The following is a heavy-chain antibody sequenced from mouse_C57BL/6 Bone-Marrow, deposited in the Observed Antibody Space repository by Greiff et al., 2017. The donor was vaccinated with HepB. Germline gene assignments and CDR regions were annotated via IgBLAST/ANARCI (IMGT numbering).Heavy chain of an antibody. V-gene: IGHV1-54*01. CDR2: INPGSGGT. Sequence: VQLQESGAELVRPGTSVKVSCKASGYAFTNYLIEWVKQRPGQGLEWIGVINPGSGGTNYNEKFKGKATLTADKSSSTAYMQLSSLTSEDSAVYFCARAENIYYYGSRSFAYWGQGTLVTVSA. CDR1: GYAFTNYL. J-gene: IGHJ3*01. CDR3: ARAENIYYYGSRSFAY. D-gene: IGHD1-1*01.